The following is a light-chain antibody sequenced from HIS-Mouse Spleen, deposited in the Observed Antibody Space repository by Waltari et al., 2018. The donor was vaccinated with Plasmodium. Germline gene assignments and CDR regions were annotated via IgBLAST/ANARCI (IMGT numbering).Light chain of an antibody. Sequence: AIRMTQSPSSFSASPGDRVPITCRASQGISSYLAWYQQKPGKGPKLLIYAASTLQSGVPSRFSGSGSGTDFTLTISCLQSEDFATYYCQQYYSYPYTFGQGTKLEIK. CDR2: AAS. J-gene: IGKJ2*01. CDR3: QQYYSYPYT. V-gene: IGKV1-8*01. CDR1: QGISSY.